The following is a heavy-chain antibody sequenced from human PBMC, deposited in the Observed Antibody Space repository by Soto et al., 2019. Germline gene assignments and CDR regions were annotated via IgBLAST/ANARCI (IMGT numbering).Heavy chain of an antibody. D-gene: IGHD3-10*01. Sequence: EVQLVESGGGLVKPGGSLRLSCVASGFSFYTYSIHWVRQAPGKGLEWVSSISSSGRYISYADSVKGRFIISRDNAKDVLYLQIESPRAEVSAMYFCAKGRGRTTNAFDFWGQGTMVTVSS. CDR3: AKGRGRTTNAFDF. J-gene: IGHJ3*01. V-gene: IGHV3-21*01. CDR1: GFSFYTYS. CDR2: ISSSGRYI.